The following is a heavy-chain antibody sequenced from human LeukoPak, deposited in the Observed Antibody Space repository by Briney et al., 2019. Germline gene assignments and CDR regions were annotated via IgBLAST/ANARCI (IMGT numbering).Heavy chain of an antibody. CDR2: IYYSGST. CDR3: ARAFIRPSSYYDFWSGYHGFDY. CDR1: GVSISSYY. Sequence: TSETLSLTCTVSGVSISSYYWSWIRQPPGKGLEWIGYIYYSGSTNYNPSLKSRVTISVDTSKNQFSLKLSSVTAADTAVYYCARAFIRPSSYYDFWSGYHGFDYWGQGTLVTVSS. V-gene: IGHV4-59*01. D-gene: IGHD3-3*01. J-gene: IGHJ4*02.